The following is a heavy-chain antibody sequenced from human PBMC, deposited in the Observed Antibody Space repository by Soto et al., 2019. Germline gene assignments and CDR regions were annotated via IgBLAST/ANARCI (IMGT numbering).Heavy chain of an antibody. J-gene: IGHJ3*02. D-gene: IGHD1-26*01. Sequence: ASVKVSCKASGYSFINCGITWVRQVPGQGLEWIGWISVYNGNTHYAESLQGRVTMTTDTSTTTAYMELRSLTSDDTAMYYCAIDPQYSGSLSGGGDAFDIWGQGTMVTVSS. V-gene: IGHV1-18*01. CDR1: GYSFINCG. CDR2: ISVYNGNT. CDR3: AIDPQYSGSLSGGGDAFDI.